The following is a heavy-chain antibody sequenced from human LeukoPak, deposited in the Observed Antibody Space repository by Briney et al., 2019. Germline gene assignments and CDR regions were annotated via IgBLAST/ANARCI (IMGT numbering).Heavy chain of an antibody. CDR2: IPKDESNK. CDR1: GFTFSTFG. CDR3: AKDDPVLDY. Sequence: GRSLRLSCATSGFTFSTFGMHWVSQAPGKGMEWVSYIPKDESNKYYAASVKGRFTISRDTSKKTLFLHMNSLRVDDTAGDYCAKDDPVLDYWGQGTLVTVLS. J-gene: IGHJ4*02. V-gene: IGHV3-30*02.